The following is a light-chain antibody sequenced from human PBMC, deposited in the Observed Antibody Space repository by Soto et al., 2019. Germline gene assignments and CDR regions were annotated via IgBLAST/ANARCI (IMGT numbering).Light chain of an antibody. V-gene: IGLV2-14*01. CDR1: SSDIGDYDY. Sequence: QSVLTQPASVSGSPGQSITISCTGSSSDIGDYDYVSWYQQHPGKAPKVLISEVSNRPSGVSNRFSGSKSGNTASLTISGLQAEDEADYYCNSYATGNTRVFATGTKVTVL. CDR3: NSYATGNTRV. CDR2: EVS. J-gene: IGLJ1*01.